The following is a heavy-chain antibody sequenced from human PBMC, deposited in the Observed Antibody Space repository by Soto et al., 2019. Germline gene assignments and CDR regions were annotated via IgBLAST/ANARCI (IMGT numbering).Heavy chain of an antibody. D-gene: IGHD6-13*01. J-gene: IGHJ4*02. CDR2: ISGSAGT. Sequence: GGSLRLSCTASGFSFRTYAMTWFRQAPGKGLEWVSAISGSAGTFYATSVKGRFTISRDNSRSTVYLEMHSLRAEDSAIYYCAKVHTAAGVAVDYWGQGNLVTVSS. CDR3: AKVHTAAGVAVDY. V-gene: IGHV3-23*01. CDR1: GFSFRTYA.